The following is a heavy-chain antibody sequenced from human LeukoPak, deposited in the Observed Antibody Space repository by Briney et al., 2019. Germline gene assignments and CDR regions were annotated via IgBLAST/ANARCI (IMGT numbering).Heavy chain of an antibody. V-gene: IGHV4-61*02. Sequence: SETLSLTCTVSGGSTSSGRYYSSWIRHPAGKGLEWIGRIYTSGSTNYNPSLKSRITISVDTSDNQFSLKLSSVTAADTAVYYCARVDWYYYYMDVWGKGTTVTVSS. CDR1: GGSTSSGRYY. J-gene: IGHJ6*03. CDR3: ARVDWYYYYMDV. D-gene: IGHD3/OR15-3a*01. CDR2: IYTSGST.